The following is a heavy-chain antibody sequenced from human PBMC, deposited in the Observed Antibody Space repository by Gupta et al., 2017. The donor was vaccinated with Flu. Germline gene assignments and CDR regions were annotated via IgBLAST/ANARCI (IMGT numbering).Heavy chain of an antibody. CDR1: GGYISSHY. CDR2: IYHSGST. V-gene: IGHV4-59*08. CDR3: ARGGYDYGYFVWWQL. D-gene: IGHD3-10*01. Sequence: QVQLQESGPGLVKPSETLSLTCTVSGGYISSHYWGWIRQPPGKGLESVGFIYHSGSTDYNPSLKSRVAISVDTSKNQFSLKLSSVTAADTALYYCARGGYDYGYFVWWQLWGQGTLVTVSS. J-gene: IGHJ4*02.